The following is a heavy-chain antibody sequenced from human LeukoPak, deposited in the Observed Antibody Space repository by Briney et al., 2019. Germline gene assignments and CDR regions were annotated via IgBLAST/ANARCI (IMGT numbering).Heavy chain of an antibody. V-gene: IGHV3-30*04. D-gene: IGHD2-15*01. J-gene: IGHJ4*02. Sequence: GGSLRLSCAASGFTFSSYAMHWVRQAPGKGLEWVAVISYDGRNKYYADSVKGRFTISRDNSKNTLYLQMNSLRAEDTAVYYCATGRNSNCSGGSCYSEFDYWGQGTLVTVSS. CDR3: ATGRNSNCSGGSCYSEFDY. CDR2: ISYDGRNK. CDR1: GFTFSSYA.